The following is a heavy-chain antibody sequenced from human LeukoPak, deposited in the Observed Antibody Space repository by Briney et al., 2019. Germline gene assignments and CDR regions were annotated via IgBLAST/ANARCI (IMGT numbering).Heavy chain of an antibody. CDR1: GGSISSYY. Sequence: KPSETLSLTCTVSGGSISSYYWSWIRQPPGKGLEWIGYIYYSGSTNYNPSLKSRVTISVDTSKNQFSLKLSSVTAADTAVYYCARYYCSSTSCYFDYWGQGTLVTVSS. CDR3: ARYYCSSTSCYFDY. V-gene: IGHV4-59*01. D-gene: IGHD2-2*01. CDR2: IYYSGST. J-gene: IGHJ4*02.